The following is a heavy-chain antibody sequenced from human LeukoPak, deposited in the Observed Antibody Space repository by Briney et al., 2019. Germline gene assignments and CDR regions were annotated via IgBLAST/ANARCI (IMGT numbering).Heavy chain of an antibody. CDR2: INAYNGNT. CDR1: VYTFTSYG. J-gene: IGHJ4*02. V-gene: IGHV1-18*01. Sequence: ASVKVSCKASVYTFTSYGISWVRQAPGQGLEWMGWINAYNGNTNYAQELQGRVTMTTDTSTSTAYMELRSLRSDDTAVYYCARAGYDILTLAPDPANDYWGQGTLVTVSS. CDR3: ARAGYDILTLAPDPANDY. D-gene: IGHD3-9*01.